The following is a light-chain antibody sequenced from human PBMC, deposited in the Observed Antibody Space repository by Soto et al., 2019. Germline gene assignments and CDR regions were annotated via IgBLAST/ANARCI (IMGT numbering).Light chain of an antibody. V-gene: IGKV3-20*01. CDR2: GAS. J-gene: IGKJ1*01. Sequence: EIVLTQSPGTLSLSPGERATLSCRASQSVSTNYLAWYQRKPGQAPRLLIYGASSRATDIPNRFSGSGSGTDFTLTTTRLEAEDFAVYYCQQYGSSPPTFGQGTKVEIK. CDR3: QQYGSSPPT. CDR1: QSVSTNY.